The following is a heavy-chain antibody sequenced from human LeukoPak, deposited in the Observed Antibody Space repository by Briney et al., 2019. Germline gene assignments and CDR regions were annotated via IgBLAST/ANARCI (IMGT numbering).Heavy chain of an antibody. CDR1: GGXISSXGYY. CDR3: ARQTTVSYYYGMDV. V-gene: IGHV4-31*03. J-gene: IGHJ6*02. CDR2: IYYSGST. Sequence: TLSLTCTVSGGXISSXGYYXSXIRQXPGXXLXXXGYIYYSGSTYYNPSLNSRVTISVDTSKNQFSLKLSSVTAADTAVYYCARQTTVSYYYGMDVWGQGTTVTVSS. D-gene: IGHD4-11*01.